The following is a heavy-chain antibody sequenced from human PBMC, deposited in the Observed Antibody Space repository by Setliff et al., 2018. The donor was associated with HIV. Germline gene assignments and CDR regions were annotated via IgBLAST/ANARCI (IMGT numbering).Heavy chain of an antibody. CDR2: INAGNGHT. J-gene: IGHJ5*02. Sequence: ASVKVSCKASGYSFTYYAVHWVRQAPGQRLEWMGRINAGNGHTEYSQNFQDRIAFTRDTSASTVYMEFTSLRSEDTAVYYRARDRGYGSGSYYADNWFDPWGQGTLVTVSS. CDR1: GYSFTYYA. D-gene: IGHD3-10*01. V-gene: IGHV1-3*01. CDR3: ARDRGYGSGSYYADNWFDP.